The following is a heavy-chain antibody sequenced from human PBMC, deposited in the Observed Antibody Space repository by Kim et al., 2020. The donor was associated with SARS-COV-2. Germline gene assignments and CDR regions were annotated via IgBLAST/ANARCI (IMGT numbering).Heavy chain of an antibody. CDR3: ARDRLYDSSGYPLFDY. J-gene: IGHJ4*02. Sequence: SLESRVTISVDTSKNQFSLKLSSVTAADTAVYYCARDRLYDSSGYPLFDYWGQGTLVTVSS. V-gene: IGHV4-31*02. D-gene: IGHD3-22*01.